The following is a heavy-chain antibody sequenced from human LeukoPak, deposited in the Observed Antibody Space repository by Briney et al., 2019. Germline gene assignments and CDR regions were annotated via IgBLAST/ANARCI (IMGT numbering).Heavy chain of an antibody. J-gene: IGHJ4*02. CDR1: GFTFSGFG. V-gene: IGHV3-30*03. CDR2: ISSDGSNK. Sequence: PGGSLRLSCAASGFTFSGFGIYWVRQAPGKGLEWVAVISSDGSNKYYADSVKGRFTISRDNAKNSLYLQMNSLRAEDTAVYYCARDYDSSGYYPSYYFDYWGQGTLVTVSS. D-gene: IGHD3-22*01. CDR3: ARDYDSSGYYPSYYFDY.